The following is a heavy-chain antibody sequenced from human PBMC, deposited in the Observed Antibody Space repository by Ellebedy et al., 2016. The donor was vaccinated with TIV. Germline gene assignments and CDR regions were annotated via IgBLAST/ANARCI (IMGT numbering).Heavy chain of an antibody. D-gene: IGHD1-20*01. V-gene: IGHV4-31*03. Sequence: MPSETLSLTCTVSGASIISGDYRWTWIRHQPGKGLEWIGYNSYSGSRDQNPPPKSRVIISLATSKNQFPLNLSPVTAADTAVHDCARVFGLPGSFGWFDPWGQGRLVTVSS. CDR1: GASIISGDYR. CDR3: ARVFGLPGSFGWFDP. CDR2: NSYSGSR. J-gene: IGHJ5*02.